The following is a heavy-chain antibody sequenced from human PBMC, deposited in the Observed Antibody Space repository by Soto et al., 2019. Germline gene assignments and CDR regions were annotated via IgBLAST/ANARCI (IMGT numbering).Heavy chain of an antibody. CDR2: ISGSGGST. CDR3: AKDLETPLVATFEVYGDLFDY. J-gene: IGHJ4*02. CDR1: GFTFSSYA. Sequence: GGSLRLSCAASGFTFSSYAMSWVRQAPGKGLEWVSAISGSGGSTYYADSVKGRFTISRDNSKNTLYLQMNSLRAEDTAVYYCAKDLETPLVATFEVYGDLFDYWGQGTLVTVSS. V-gene: IGHV3-23*01. D-gene: IGHD5-12*01.